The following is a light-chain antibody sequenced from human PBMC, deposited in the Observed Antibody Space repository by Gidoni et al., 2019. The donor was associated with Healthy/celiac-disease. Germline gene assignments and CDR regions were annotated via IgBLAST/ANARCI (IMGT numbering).Light chain of an antibody. V-gene: IGKV3-20*01. CDR2: GAS. J-gene: IGKJ2*01. CDR1: QSVSSSY. CDR3: QQYGSSPGT. Sequence: EIVLTQSPDTLSLSPGERATLSCRASQSVSSSYLAWYQQKPGQAPRLLIYGASSRATGIPDRFSGSGYGTDFTLTISRLEPEDFAVYYCQQYGSSPGTFGQGTKLEIK.